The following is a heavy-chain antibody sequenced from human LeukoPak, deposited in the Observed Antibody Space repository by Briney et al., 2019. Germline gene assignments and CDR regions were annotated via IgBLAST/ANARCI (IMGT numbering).Heavy chain of an antibody. CDR3: ARDSSYGSGSYYNSGTGFDY. CDR1: GYTFTGYY. Sequence: ASVKVSCKASGYTFTGYYMHWVRQAPGQGLEWMGWINPNSGGTNYAQKFQGRVTMTRDTSISTAYMELSRLRSDDTAVYYCARDSSYGSGSYYNSGTGFDYWGQGTLVTVSS. D-gene: IGHD3-10*01. V-gene: IGHV1-2*02. J-gene: IGHJ4*02. CDR2: INPNSGGT.